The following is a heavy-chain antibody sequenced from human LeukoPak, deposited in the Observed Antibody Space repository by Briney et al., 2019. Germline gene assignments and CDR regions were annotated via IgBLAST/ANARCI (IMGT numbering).Heavy chain of an antibody. CDR1: GYTFTSYA. D-gene: IGHD3-22*01. V-gene: IGHV7-4-1*02. CDR3: ARESEYYYDSSTYSGDDY. CDR2: INTNTGNP. Sequence: ASVKVSCKASGYTFTSYAMNWARQAPGQGLEWMGWINTNTGNPTYAQGFTGRFVFSLDTSVSTAYLQISSLKAEDTAVYYCARESEYYYDSSTYSGDDYWGQGTLVTVSS. J-gene: IGHJ4*02.